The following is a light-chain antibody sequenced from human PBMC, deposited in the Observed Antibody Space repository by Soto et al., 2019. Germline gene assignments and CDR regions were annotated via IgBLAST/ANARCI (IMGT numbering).Light chain of an antibody. Sequence: DIQMTQSPSTLSASVGDTVTITCRASQIINGWLAWYQQKPGTAPNLLIYKASLLQRGVPSRFGGSGSGTEFTLTISSLQPDDFATYLCQQYDSYPWTFGQGTKVEIE. CDR2: KAS. J-gene: IGKJ1*01. CDR3: QQYDSYPWT. V-gene: IGKV1-5*03. CDR1: QIINGW.